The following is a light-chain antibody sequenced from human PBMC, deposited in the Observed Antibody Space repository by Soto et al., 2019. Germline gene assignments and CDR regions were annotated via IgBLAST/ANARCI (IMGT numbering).Light chain of an antibody. J-gene: IGKJ4*01. CDR1: QSVSSY. CDR3: QQRSNWPLT. CDR2: DAS. Sequence: EIVLTQSPATLSLSPEERATLSCRASQSVSSYLAWYQQKPGQAPRLLIYDASNRAPGIPARFSGSGSGTDFTLTISRLEPEDFAVYYCQQRSNWPLTFGGGTKVEIK. V-gene: IGKV3-11*01.